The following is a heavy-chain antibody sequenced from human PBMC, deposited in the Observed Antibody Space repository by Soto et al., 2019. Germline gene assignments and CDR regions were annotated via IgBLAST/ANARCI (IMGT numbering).Heavy chain of an antibody. J-gene: IGHJ4*02. CDR3: AKDGLRFLEWLSYFDF. CDR2: ISYDGSNK. Sequence: QVQLVESGGGVVQPGRSLRLSCAASGFTFSSYGMHWVRHAPGKGLEWVAVISYDGSNKYYLDSVKGRFTISRDNSKNTLSLQMNSLRAEDTAVYYCAKDGLRFLEWLSYFDFWGQGTLVTASA. CDR1: GFTFSSYG. D-gene: IGHD3-3*01. V-gene: IGHV3-30*18.